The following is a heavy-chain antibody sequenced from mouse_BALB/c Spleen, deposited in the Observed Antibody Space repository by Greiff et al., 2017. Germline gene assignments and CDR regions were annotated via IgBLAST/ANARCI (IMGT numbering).Heavy chain of an antibody. CDR2: ISSGGIYT. CDR1: GFTFSSYA. D-gene: IGHD2-1*01. CDR3: ARENGKVWDY. Sequence: VQLKESGGGLVKPGGSLKLSCAASGFTFSSYAMSWVRQSPEKRLEWVAEISSGGIYTYYPDTVTGRFTISRDNAKNTLYLEMSSLRSEDTAMYYCARENGKVWDYWGQGTSVTVSS. V-gene: IGHV5-9-4*01. J-gene: IGHJ4*01.